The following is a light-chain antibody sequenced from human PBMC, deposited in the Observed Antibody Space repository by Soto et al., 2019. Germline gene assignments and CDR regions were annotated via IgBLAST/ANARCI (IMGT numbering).Light chain of an antibody. CDR1: QNIGSR. J-gene: IGKJ4*01. V-gene: IGKV1-5*01. CDR3: QQCNPPFT. Sequence: DIQMTQSPSTLSAAVGDRVAITCRASQNIGSRLTWYHQKPDEAPKGLFYDASSLESGVPLRFGCSGSGTDFTLIISSLQPDDFATYYCQQCNPPFTFGGGTKVEIK. CDR2: DAS.